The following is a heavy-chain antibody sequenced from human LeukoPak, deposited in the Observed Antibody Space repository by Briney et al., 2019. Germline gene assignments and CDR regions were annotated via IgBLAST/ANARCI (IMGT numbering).Heavy chain of an antibody. J-gene: IGHJ4*02. V-gene: IGHV5-51*01. CDR1: GYSFTTYW. CDR3: ARHGRNPNIAAAGADY. CDR2: IYPGDSDT. Sequence: GESLKISCKGSGYSFTTYWIGWVRQMPGKGLEWMGIIYPGDSDTRYSPSLQGQVTISADKSISTAYLQWSSLKASDTAIYFCARHGRNPNIAAAGADYWGQGTLVTVSS. D-gene: IGHD6-13*01.